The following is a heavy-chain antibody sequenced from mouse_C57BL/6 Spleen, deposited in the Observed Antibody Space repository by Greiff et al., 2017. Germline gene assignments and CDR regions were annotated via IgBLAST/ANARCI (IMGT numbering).Heavy chain of an antibody. V-gene: IGHV2-5*01. CDR1: GFSLTSYG. CDR3: AKEITTVVDAVDY. CDR2: IWRGGST. D-gene: IGHD1-1*01. J-gene: IGHJ4*01. Sequence: QVQGVESGPGLVQPSQSLSITCTVSGFSLTSYGVHWVRQSPGKGLEWLGVIWRGGSTDYNAAFMSRLSITKDNSKSQVFFKMNSLQADDTAIYYCAKEITTVVDAVDYWGQGTSVTVSS.